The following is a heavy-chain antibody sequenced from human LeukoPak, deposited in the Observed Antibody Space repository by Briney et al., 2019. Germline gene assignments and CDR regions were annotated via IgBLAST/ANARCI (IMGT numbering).Heavy chain of an antibody. Sequence: PSQTLSLTCTVSGGSISSGGHYWNWIRQPPGKGLELIGYIFHSGSSYYNPSLKSRVTISVDRSKNQFSLKLSSVTAADTAVYYCARSELGSLSSSWYDALNRGGNWFDPWGQGTLVTVSS. CDR2: IFHSGSS. CDR1: GGSISSGGHY. V-gene: IGHV4-30-2*01. CDR3: ARSELGSLSSSWYDALNRGGNWFDP. D-gene: IGHD6-13*01. J-gene: IGHJ5*02.